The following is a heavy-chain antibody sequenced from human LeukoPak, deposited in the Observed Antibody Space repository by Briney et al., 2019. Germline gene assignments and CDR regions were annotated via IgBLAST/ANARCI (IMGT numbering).Heavy chain of an antibody. CDR1: GYTSTSYD. J-gene: IGHJ4*02. Sequence: ASVKVSCKASGYTSTSYDFNWVRQATGQGLEWMGWMNPNSGNTGYAQKFQGRVTMTRNTSISTAYMELSSLRSEDTAVYYCARGQGIVVVNDYWGQGTLVTVSS. V-gene: IGHV1-8*01. D-gene: IGHD3-22*01. CDR2: MNPNSGNT. CDR3: ARGQGIVVVNDY.